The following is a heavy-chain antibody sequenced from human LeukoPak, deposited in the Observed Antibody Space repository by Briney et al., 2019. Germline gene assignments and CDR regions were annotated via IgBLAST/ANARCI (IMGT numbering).Heavy chain of an antibody. D-gene: IGHD3-22*01. CDR1: GFTFSSYG. V-gene: IGHV3-30*02. Sequence: GGSLRLSCAASGFTFSSYGMHWVRQAPGKGLEWVAFIRYDGSNKYYADSVKGRFTISRDNSKNTLYLQMNSLRAEDTAVYYCAKDGPGDSSGYYLYYYYYYMDVWGKGTTVTVSS. J-gene: IGHJ6*03. CDR2: IRYDGSNK. CDR3: AKDGPGDSSGYYLYYYYYYMDV.